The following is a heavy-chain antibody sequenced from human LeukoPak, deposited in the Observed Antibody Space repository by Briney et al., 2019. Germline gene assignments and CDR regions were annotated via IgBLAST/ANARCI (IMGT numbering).Heavy chain of an antibody. CDR3: GRQISGWYVY. D-gene: IGHD6-19*01. CDR1: GYSISSGYY. J-gene: IGHJ4*02. CDR2: IYHSGST. V-gene: IGHV4-38-2*01. Sequence: SETLSLTCAVSGYSISSGYYWGWIRQPPGKGLEWIGSIYHSGSTYYNPSLKSRVTISVDTSKNQFSLKLSSVTAADTAVYYCGRQISGWYVYWGQGTLVTVSS.